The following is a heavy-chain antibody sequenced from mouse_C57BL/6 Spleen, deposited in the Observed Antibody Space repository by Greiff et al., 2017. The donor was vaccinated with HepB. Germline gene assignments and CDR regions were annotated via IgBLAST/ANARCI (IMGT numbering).Heavy chain of an antibody. CDR2: IDPANGNT. CDR3: ARDYYGSSWGDYYAMDY. J-gene: IGHJ4*01. V-gene: IGHV14-3*01. Sequence: EVQLVESVAELVRPGASVKLSCTASGFNIKNTYMHWVKQRPEQGLEWIGRIDPANGNTKYAPKFQGKATITADTSSNTAYLQLSSLTSEDTAIYYCARDYYGSSWGDYYAMDYWGQGTSVTVSS. CDR1: GFNIKNTY. D-gene: IGHD1-1*01.